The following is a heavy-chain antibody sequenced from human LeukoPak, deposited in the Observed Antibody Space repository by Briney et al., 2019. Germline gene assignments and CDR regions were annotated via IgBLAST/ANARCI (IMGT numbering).Heavy chain of an antibody. J-gene: IGHJ4*02. V-gene: IGHV3-48*04. D-gene: IGHD1-26*01. CDR2: ISSSGSTI. CDR3: ASSSGSYYGGFDY. CDR1: GFTFSSYS. Sequence: GGSLRLSCAASGFTFSSYSMNWVRQAPGKGLEWVSYISSSGSTIYYADSVKGRFTISRDNAKNSLYLQMNSLRAEDTAAYYCASSSGSYYGGFDYWGQGTLVTVSS.